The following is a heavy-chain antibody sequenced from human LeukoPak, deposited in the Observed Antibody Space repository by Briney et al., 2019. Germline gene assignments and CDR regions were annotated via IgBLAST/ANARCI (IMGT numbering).Heavy chain of an antibody. Sequence: SVKVSCKASRGTFSSYAISWVRQAPGQGLEWMGGIIPIFGTANSAQKFQGRVTITADESTSTAYMELSSLRSEDTAVYYCARSQKRHFLEWLLPTYNWFDPWGQGTLVTVSS. CDR2: IIPIFGTA. V-gene: IGHV1-69*13. CDR1: RGTFSSYA. D-gene: IGHD3-3*01. J-gene: IGHJ5*02. CDR3: ARSQKRHFLEWLLPTYNWFDP.